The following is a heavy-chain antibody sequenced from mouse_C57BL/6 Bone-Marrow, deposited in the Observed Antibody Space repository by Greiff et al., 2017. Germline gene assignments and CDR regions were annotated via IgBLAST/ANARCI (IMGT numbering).Heavy chain of an antibody. D-gene: IGHD1-1*01. CDR2: IYPGSGNT. J-gene: IGHJ4*01. Sequence: QVQLQQSGAELVRPGASVKLSCKASGYTFTDYYINWVKQRPGQGLEWIARIYPGSGNTYYNEKFKGKATLTAEKSSSTAYMQLSSLTSEDSAVYFCARDYGSSYVDGAMDYWGQGTSVTVSS. CDR3: ARDYGSSYVDGAMDY. CDR1: GYTFTDYY. V-gene: IGHV1-76*01.